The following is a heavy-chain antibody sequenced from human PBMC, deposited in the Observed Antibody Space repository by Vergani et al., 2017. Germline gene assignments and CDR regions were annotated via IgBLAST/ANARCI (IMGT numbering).Heavy chain of an antibody. V-gene: IGHV3-21*01. J-gene: IGHJ6*02. CDR3: AGDEVVGRGVIGFGMDV. Sequence: EVQLVESGGGLVKPGGSLRLSCAASGFTFSSYSMTWVRQAPGKGLAWVSSISSSSSYIYYADSVKGRFTISRDNAKNSLYLQMNSLRAEDTAVYYCAGDEVVGRGVIGFGMDVWGQGTTVTVSS. CDR1: GFTFSSYS. D-gene: IGHD3-10*01. CDR2: ISSSSSYI.